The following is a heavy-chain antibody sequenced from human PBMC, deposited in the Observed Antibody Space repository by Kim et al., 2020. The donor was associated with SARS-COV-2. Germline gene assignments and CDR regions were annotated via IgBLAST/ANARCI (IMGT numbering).Heavy chain of an antibody. Sequence: SETLSLTCTVSGGSISSYYWSWIRQPPGKGLEWIGYIYYSGSTNYNPSLKSRVTISVDTSKNQFSLKLSSVTAADTAVYYCARGVLLTIYEPPLYYFDYWGQGTLVTVSS. V-gene: IGHV4-59*01. J-gene: IGHJ4*02. D-gene: IGHD5-12*01. CDR2: IYYSGST. CDR3: ARGVLLTIYEPPLYYFDY. CDR1: GGSISSYY.